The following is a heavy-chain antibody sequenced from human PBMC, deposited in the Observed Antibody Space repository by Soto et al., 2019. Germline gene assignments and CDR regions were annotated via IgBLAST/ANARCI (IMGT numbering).Heavy chain of an antibody. CDR1: GFTFSSYS. J-gene: IGHJ5*02. CDR2: ISSSSSYI. D-gene: IGHD2-15*01. CDR3: ARSHCSGGSCYSAWFDP. Sequence: GGSLRLSCAASGFTFSSYSMNWVRQAPGKGLEWVSSISSSSSYIYYADSVKGRSTISRGNAKNSLYLQMNSLRAEDTAVYYCARSHCSGGSCYSAWFDPWGQGTLVTVSS. V-gene: IGHV3-21*01.